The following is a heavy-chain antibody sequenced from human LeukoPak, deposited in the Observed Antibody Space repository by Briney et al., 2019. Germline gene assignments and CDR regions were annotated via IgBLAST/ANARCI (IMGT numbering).Heavy chain of an antibody. Sequence: QTGGSLRLSCAASGFTFNDYAMNWVRQAPGKGLEWVSAISGSGGSTYYADSVKGRFTISRDNSKNTLYLQMNSLRAEDTAVYYCAKVVPWGDYYDSSGYSDYWGQGTLVTVSS. CDR3: AKVVPWGDYYDSSGYSDY. V-gene: IGHV3-23*01. CDR1: GFTFNDYA. CDR2: ISGSGGST. J-gene: IGHJ4*02. D-gene: IGHD3-22*01.